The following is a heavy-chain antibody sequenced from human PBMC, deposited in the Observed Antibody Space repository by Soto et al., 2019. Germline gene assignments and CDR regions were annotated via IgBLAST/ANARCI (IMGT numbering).Heavy chain of an antibody. J-gene: IGHJ5*02. CDR2: IYWNDDK. CDR1: GFSLSTGGAG. D-gene: IGHD4-17*01. V-gene: IGHV2-5*01. Sequence: QITLKESGPTLVKPTQTLTLTCTFSGFSLSTGGAGVGWIRQPPGKALEWLAPIYWNDDKRYSPSLKSRLTITKDTSKNQVVLIMTNIDPVDTATYYCAHRGYGDYPRDNWFDPWGQGTLVTVSS. CDR3: AHRGYGDYPRDNWFDP.